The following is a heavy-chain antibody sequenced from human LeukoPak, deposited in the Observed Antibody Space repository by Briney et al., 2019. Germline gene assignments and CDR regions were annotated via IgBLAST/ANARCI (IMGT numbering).Heavy chain of an antibody. Sequence: PGGSLRLSCAASGFTFSNYAMNCVRQAPGKGLEWVSVINDSGGNTFYADSVKGRFTISRDNSKNTLYLQMSSLRVEDTAVYYCARSLKWNLVGFDYWGQGTLVTVSS. V-gene: IGHV3-23*01. CDR2: INDSGGNT. D-gene: IGHD1-1*01. CDR3: ARSLKWNLVGFDY. J-gene: IGHJ4*02. CDR1: GFTFSNYA.